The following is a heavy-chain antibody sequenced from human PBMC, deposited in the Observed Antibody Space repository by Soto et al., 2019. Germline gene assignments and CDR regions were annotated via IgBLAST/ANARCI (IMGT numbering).Heavy chain of an antibody. V-gene: IGHV6-1*01. J-gene: IGHJ4*02. CDR3: ARVGRYYFDY. D-gene: IGHD1-26*01. Sequence: PSQTLSLTCAISGDSVSSNSVGWNWIRQSPSRGLEWLGRTYYRSKWYNEYAVSVKSRVTINPDTSKNQFSLQLKFVTPEDTAVYYCARVGRYYFDYWGQGTLVTVPS. CDR1: GDSVSSNSVG. CDR2: TYYRSKWYN.